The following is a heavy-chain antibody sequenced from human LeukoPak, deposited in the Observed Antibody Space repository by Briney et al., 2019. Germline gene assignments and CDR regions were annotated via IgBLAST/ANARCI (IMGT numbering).Heavy chain of an antibody. CDR1: GYSFITYW. CDR3: AGLYSSGSYRAFDY. J-gene: IGHJ4*02. D-gene: IGHD3-22*01. CDR2: IYPGDSDT. V-gene: IGHV5-51*01. Sequence: GESLKISCKGSGYSFITYWIGWVRQMPGKGLEWMGIIYPGDSDTRYSPSFQGQVTISADKSINTAYLQWSSLKASDTAMYYCAGLYSSGSYRAFDYWGQGTLVTVAS.